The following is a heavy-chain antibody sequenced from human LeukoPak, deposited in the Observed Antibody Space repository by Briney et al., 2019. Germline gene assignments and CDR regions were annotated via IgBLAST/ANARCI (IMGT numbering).Heavy chain of an antibody. CDR2: IYYSGST. Sequence: PSQTLSLTCTVSGGSISSGDYYWSWIRQPPGKGLEWIGYIYYSGSTNYNPSLKSRVTISVDTSKNQFSLKLSSVTAADTAVYYCARGGYNWNYRHYYYGMDVWGQGTTVTVSS. CDR1: GGSISSGDYY. D-gene: IGHD1-7*01. CDR3: ARGGYNWNYRHYYYGMDV. V-gene: IGHV4-61*08. J-gene: IGHJ6*02.